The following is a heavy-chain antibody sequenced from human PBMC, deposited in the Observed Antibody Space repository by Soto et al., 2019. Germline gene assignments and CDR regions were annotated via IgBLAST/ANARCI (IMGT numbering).Heavy chain of an antibody. CDR1: GLTVSSNY. CDR2: IKSTSDGGST. Sequence: PGGSLRLSCAASGLTVSSNYMSWVRQAPGKGLEWVGRIKSTSDGGSTDYAAPVKGRFTMSRDDSENTLYLQMTSLKTEDTAVYYCTTDSMVRGGYYFDYWGQGTLVTVSS. J-gene: IGHJ4*02. D-gene: IGHD3-10*01. V-gene: IGHV3-15*01. CDR3: TTDSMVRGGYYFDY.